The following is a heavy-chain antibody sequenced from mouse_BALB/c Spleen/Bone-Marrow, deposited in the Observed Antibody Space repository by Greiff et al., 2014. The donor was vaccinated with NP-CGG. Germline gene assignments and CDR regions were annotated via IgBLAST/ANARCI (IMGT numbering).Heavy chain of an antibody. CDR1: GFSLTDYG. CDR3: ARNSCLITRALDY. CDR2: IWGDGNK. D-gene: IGHD1-1*01. J-gene: IGHJ4*01. V-gene: IGHV2-6-7*01. Sequence: QVQLKQSGPGLVAPSQSLSITCTVSGFSLTDYGVSWVRQPPGKGLEWLGMIWGDGNKAYNSALKSRLSISKENTNRKIFLKQNSRQTDEKARFYCARNSCLITRALDYWGQGTSVTVSS.